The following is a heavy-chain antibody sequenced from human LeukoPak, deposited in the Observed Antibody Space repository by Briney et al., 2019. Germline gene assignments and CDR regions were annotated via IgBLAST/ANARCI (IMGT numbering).Heavy chain of an antibody. CDR2: INHSGST. CDR1: GGSFSGYY. Sequence: PSETLSLTCVVYGGSFSGYYWSWIRQPPGKGLEWIGEINHSGSTNYNPSLKSRVTISVDTSKNQFSLKLSSVTAADTAVYYCAREPAGYSSSRAADYWGQGTLVTVSS. CDR3: AREPAGYSSSRAADY. J-gene: IGHJ4*02. V-gene: IGHV4-34*01. D-gene: IGHD6-13*01.